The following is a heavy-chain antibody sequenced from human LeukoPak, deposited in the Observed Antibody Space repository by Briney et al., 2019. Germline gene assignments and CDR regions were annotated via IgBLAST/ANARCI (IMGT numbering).Heavy chain of an antibody. D-gene: IGHD4-23*01. V-gene: IGHV3-23*01. Sequence: PGGSLRLSCAASGFTFSSYAMSWVRQAPGKGLEWVSVISRSGTETYHADSVRGRFTISRDNAKNTLYLQMNSLRAEDTAAYYCAKKSPDSSGNPAYDWGQGTLVTVSS. CDR3: AKKSPDSSGNPAYD. J-gene: IGHJ4*02. CDR1: GFTFSSYA. CDR2: ISRSGTET.